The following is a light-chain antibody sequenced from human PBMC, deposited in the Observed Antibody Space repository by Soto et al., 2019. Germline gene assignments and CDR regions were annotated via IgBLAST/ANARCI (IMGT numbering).Light chain of an antibody. CDR1: QSVSSNY. CDR2: GAS. Sequence: EIVLTQSPGTLSLSPGERATLSCRASQSVSSNYLAWYQQKLGQAPRLLIYGASRRATGVPDRFSGSGSGTDFTLTISGLEPEDFAMYYCQQYDSSPFTFGQGTRLDIK. J-gene: IGKJ5*01. V-gene: IGKV3-20*01. CDR3: QQYDSSPFT.